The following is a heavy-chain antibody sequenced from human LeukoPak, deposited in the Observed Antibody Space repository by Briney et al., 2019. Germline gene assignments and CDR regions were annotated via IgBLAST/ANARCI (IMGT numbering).Heavy chain of an antibody. CDR3: AREGLGELTLDC. J-gene: IGHJ4*02. CDR2: IIPIFGTA. D-gene: IGHD3-16*01. CDR1: GGTFSSYA. Sequence: ASVKVSCKASGGTFSSYAISWVRQAPGQGLEWMGRIIPIFGTANYAQKFQGRVTITTDESTSTAYMELRSLRSDDTAVYYCAREGLGELTLDCWGQGTLVTVSS. V-gene: IGHV1-69*05.